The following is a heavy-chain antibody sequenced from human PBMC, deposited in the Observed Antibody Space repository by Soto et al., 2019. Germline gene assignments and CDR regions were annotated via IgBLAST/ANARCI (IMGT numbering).Heavy chain of an antibody. CDR2: ISYDGSNK. CDR3: ASNVMDTAMERGYFDY. Sequence: QVQLVESGGGVVQPGRSLRLSCAASGFTFSSYAMHWVRQAPGKGLEWVAVISYDGSNKYYGDSVKGRFTISRDNSKNTLYLQMNSLRAEDTAVYYCASNVMDTAMERGYFDYWGQGTLVTVSS. V-gene: IGHV3-30-3*01. D-gene: IGHD5-18*01. J-gene: IGHJ4*02. CDR1: GFTFSSYA.